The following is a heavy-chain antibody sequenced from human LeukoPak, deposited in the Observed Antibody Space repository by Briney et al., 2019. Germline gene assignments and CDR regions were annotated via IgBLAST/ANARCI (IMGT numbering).Heavy chain of an antibody. CDR3: ARDRVYYSMDV. Sequence: GGSLRLSCAASGFTFSSFWMSWVRQAPGKGLEWVANIKQDGSEKYYVDSVKGRFTISRDNAKNSLYLQMNSLRAEDTAVYYCARDRVYYSMDVWGQGTTVTVSS. J-gene: IGHJ6*02. V-gene: IGHV3-7*01. CDR2: IKQDGSEK. CDR1: GFTFSSFW.